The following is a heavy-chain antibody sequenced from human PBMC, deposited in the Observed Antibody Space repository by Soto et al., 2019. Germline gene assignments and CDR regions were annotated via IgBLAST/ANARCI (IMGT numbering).Heavy chain of an antibody. CDR2: IYASGAT. Sequence: PSETLSLTCTVSGGSISTYYWSWIRQPPGGTLEWIGYIYASGATTYNPSLESRVTMSVDMPNNEFSLELTSLTAADTAVYYCAIFHSLDGSISHYYFASWVQGTRGTV. D-gene: IGHD3-10*01. V-gene: IGHV4-59*03. CDR1: GGSISTYY. J-gene: IGHJ4*02. CDR3: AIFHSLDGSISHYYFAS.